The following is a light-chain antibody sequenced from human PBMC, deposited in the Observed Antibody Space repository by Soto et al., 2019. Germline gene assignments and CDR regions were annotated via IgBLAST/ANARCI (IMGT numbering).Light chain of an antibody. Sequence: DVQMTQSPSTLSASVGDRVTITCRASQPINSWLAWFQQKPGKAPQLLIHDASSLESGVPPRFSGIGFGTDFTLTITNLQPEDVSTYYCQQYKTYPFTLGQGTKLEIK. V-gene: IGKV1-5*01. CDR2: DAS. CDR3: QQYKTYPFT. CDR1: QPINSW. J-gene: IGKJ2*01.